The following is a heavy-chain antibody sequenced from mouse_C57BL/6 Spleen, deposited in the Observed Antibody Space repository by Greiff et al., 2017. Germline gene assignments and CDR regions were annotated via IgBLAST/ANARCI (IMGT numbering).Heavy chain of an antibody. CDR3: TTGYYGSRDWYFDV. V-gene: IGHV14-1*01. CDR1: GFNIKDYY. Sequence: VQLKESGAELVRPGASVKLSCTASGFNIKDYYMHWVKQRPEQGLEWIGRIDPEDGDTEYATKFQGKATMTADASSNTAYLQLSSLTSEDTAVYYCTTGYYGSRDWYFDVWGTGTTVTVSS. J-gene: IGHJ1*03. CDR2: IDPEDGDT. D-gene: IGHD1-1*01.